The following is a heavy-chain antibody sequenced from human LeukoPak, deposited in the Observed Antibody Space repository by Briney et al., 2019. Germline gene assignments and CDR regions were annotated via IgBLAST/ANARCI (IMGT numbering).Heavy chain of an antibody. CDR2: ISGGAGST. CDR1: GFTFDDYG. V-gene: IGHV3-43*02. D-gene: IGHD3-3*01. Sequence: PGGSLRLSCAASGFTFDDYGMHWVRQAPGKGLEWVSVISGGAGSTYYTDSVRGRFTISRDNSKNSLYLQMNSLRTEDTALYYCAKVAIFGVVIAHFDYWGQGTLVTVSS. CDR3: AKVAIFGVVIAHFDY. J-gene: IGHJ4*02.